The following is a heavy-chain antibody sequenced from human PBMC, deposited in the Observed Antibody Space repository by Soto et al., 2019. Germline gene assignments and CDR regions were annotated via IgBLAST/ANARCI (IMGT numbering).Heavy chain of an antibody. V-gene: IGHV1-46*01. CDR3: ARRKTNFGEDSFDI. Sequence: SSVKVSCMTSGYTFSSYYIHWVRQAPGQGLEWMAIINPNGGDSSSPQKFQGRITVTSDTSTSTVYMDLRSLRSEDTAVYYCARRKTNFGEDSFDIWGQGTMVTVSS. CDR1: GYTFSSYY. J-gene: IGHJ3*02. D-gene: IGHD3-16*01. CDR2: INPNGGDS.